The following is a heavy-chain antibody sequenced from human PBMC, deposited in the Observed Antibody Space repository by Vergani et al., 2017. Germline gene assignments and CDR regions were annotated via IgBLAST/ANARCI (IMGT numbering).Heavy chain of an antibody. J-gene: IGHJ4*02. CDR3: AKDKLPLGVADTWIQLWESTDY. Sequence: EVQLVESGGGVVQPGGSLRLSCAASGFTFDDYAMHWVRHAPGKGLEWVSLISGDGGSTYYADSVKGRFTISRDNSKNSLYLQMNSLRTEVTALYYCAKDKLPLGVADTWIQLWESTDYWGQGTLVTVSS. D-gene: IGHD5-18*01. V-gene: IGHV3-43*02. CDR2: ISGDGGST. CDR1: GFTFDDYA.